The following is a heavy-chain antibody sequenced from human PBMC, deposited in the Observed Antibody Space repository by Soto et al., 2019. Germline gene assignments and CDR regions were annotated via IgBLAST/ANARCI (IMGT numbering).Heavy chain of an antibody. J-gene: IGHJ6*02. CDR3: AREGEAAAGTQTYYYYYGMDV. CDR1: GYTFTSYG. V-gene: IGHV1-18*04. D-gene: IGHD6-13*01. CDR2: ISAYNGNT. Sequence: QVQLVQSGAEVKKPGASVKVSCKASGYTFTSYGISWVRQAPGQGLEWMGWISAYNGNTNYAQKLQGRVTMTTDTSTSTAYMELRSLRSDVTAVYYCAREGEAAAGTQTYYYYYGMDVWGQGTTVTVSS.